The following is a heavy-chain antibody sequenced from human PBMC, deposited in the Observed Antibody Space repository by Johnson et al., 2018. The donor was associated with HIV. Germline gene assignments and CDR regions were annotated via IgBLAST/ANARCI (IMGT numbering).Heavy chain of an antibody. V-gene: IGHV3-23*04. Sequence: VQLVESGGGLVQPGGSLRLSCAASGFTFSNYAMSWVRQAPGKGLEWVSSISGSGGSKYYADSAKGRFTISRDNSKNTLYLQMNSLRAEDTAVHYCAKDQLVGATYAAFDIWGQGTMVTVSS. D-gene: IGHD1-26*01. CDR2: ISGSGGSK. J-gene: IGHJ3*02. CDR1: GFTFSNYA. CDR3: AKDQLVGATYAAFDI.